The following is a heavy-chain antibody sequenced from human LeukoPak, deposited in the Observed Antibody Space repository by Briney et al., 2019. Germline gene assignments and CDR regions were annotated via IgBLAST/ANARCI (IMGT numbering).Heavy chain of an antibody. Sequence: PSQTLSLTCTVSGGSISSGSYYWSWIRQPAGKGLEWIGRIYTSGSTNYNPSLKSRVTISVDTSKNQFSLKLSSVTAADTAVYYCARTWTTTVFDYWGQGTLVTVSS. CDR1: GGSISSGSYY. D-gene: IGHD4-17*01. V-gene: IGHV4-61*02. CDR3: ARTWTTTVFDY. CDR2: IYTSGST. J-gene: IGHJ4*02.